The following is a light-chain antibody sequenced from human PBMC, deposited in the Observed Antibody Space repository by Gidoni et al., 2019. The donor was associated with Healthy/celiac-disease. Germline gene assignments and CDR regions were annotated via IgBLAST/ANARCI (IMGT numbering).Light chain of an antibody. J-gene: IGKJ4*01. CDR2: AAS. CDR1: QRISSY. V-gene: IGKV1-39*01. Sequence: DIKMTQSPSALSASVGDRVTITCRASQRISSYLTWYQPKPGNAPKRRIYAASSLQSGVPSRFSGSGSGTDFTLTISCLQPEDFATYYCQQSYSTPPLTFGGGTKVEIK. CDR3: QQSYSTPPLT.